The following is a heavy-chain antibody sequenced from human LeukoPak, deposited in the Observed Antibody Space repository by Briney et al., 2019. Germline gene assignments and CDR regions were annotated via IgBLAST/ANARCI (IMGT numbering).Heavy chain of an antibody. V-gene: IGHV3-30*04. CDR2: ISYDGSNK. Sequence: GGSLRLSCAASGFTFSSYAMHWVRQAPGKGLEWVAVISYDGSNKYYADSVKGRSTISRDNSKNTLYLQMNSLRAEDTAVYYCARDANYYGSGSYYNERELDYWGQGTLVTVSS. CDR1: GFTFSSYA. J-gene: IGHJ4*02. D-gene: IGHD3-10*01. CDR3: ARDANYYGSGSYYNERELDY.